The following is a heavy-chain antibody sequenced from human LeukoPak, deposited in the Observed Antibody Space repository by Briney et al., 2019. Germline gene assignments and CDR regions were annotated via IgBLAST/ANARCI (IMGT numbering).Heavy chain of an antibody. V-gene: IGHV4-4*07. J-gene: IGHJ4*02. CDR1: GGSISSYY. CDR3: ARGVAGYSSGYHFDY. CDR2: IYASGST. D-gene: IGHD6-19*01. Sequence: PSETLSLTCTVSGGSISSYYWSWIRQPAGKGLEWIGRIYASGSTNYNPSLKSRVTMSVDTSKNQFSLKLSSVTAADTAVYYCARGVAGYSSGYHFDYWGQGTLVTVSS.